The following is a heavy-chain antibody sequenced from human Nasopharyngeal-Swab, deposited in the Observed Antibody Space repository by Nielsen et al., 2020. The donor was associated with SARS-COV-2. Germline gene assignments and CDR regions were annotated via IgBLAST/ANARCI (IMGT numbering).Heavy chain of an antibody. CDR1: GFTFSSYW. D-gene: IGHD3-9*01. J-gene: IGHJ4*02. CDR2: IKQDGSDQ. V-gene: IGHV3-7*03. Sequence: GGSLRLSCAASGFTFSSYWMSWVRQAPGKGLEWVANIKQDGSDQYYVDSVKGRFTISRDNAKNSLSLVMTSLRADDTAVYYCAGGTGWLTDSWGQGTLVTVSS. CDR3: AGGTGWLTDS.